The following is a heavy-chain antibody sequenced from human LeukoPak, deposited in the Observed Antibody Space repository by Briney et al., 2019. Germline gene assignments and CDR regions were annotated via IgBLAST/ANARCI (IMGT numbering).Heavy chain of an antibody. Sequence: GASVKVSCKVSGSTLTELSMRWVRQAPGKGLEWMGGFDPEDGETIYAQKFQGRVTMTEDTSTDTAYMELSSLRSEDTAVYYCAAGRWSQPLVDYWGQGTLVTVSS. V-gene: IGHV1-24*01. CDR2: FDPEDGET. J-gene: IGHJ4*02. CDR3: AAGRWSQPLVDY. CDR1: GSTLTELS.